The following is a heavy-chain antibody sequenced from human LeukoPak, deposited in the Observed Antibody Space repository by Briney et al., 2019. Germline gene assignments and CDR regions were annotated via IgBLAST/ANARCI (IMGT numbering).Heavy chain of an antibody. Sequence: SETLSLTCTVSGGSISGYFWSWIRQSPGKGLEWIGYIYYIGSTKYNPSLKSRVTISVDTSKNQFSLKVKSVTAADTAVYYCARLNQLERFDAFDIWGQGTMVTVSS. CDR2: IYYIGST. CDR1: GGSISGYF. V-gene: IGHV4-59*08. J-gene: IGHJ3*02. D-gene: IGHD1-1*01. CDR3: ARLNQLERFDAFDI.